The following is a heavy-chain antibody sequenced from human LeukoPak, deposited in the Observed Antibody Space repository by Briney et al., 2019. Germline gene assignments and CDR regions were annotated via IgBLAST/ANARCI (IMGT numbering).Heavy chain of an antibody. CDR1: GGSISSFF. V-gene: IGHV4-59*01. D-gene: IGHD1-26*01. CDR3: ARERTGIVGARSAFDI. CDR2: IYYSGTT. J-gene: IGHJ3*02. Sequence: SETLSLTCSVSGGSISSFFWTWIRQPPGKGLEWIGYIYYSGTTTYNPSLKSRVTISVDKSNNLFSLKLSSVTAADTAVYYCARERTGIVGARSAFDIWGQGTMVTVSS.